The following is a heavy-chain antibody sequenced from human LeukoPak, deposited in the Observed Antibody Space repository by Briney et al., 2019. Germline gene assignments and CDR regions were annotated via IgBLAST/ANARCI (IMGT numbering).Heavy chain of an antibody. J-gene: IGHJ5*02. CDR2: INHSGST. Sequence: ASETLSLTCAVYGGSFSGYYWSWIRQPPGKGLEWIGEINHSGSTNYNPSLKSRVTISVDTSKNQFSLKLSSVTAADTAVYYCARKTAVTTYWFDPWGQGTLVTVSS. CDR3: ARKTAVTTYWFDP. D-gene: IGHD4-11*01. V-gene: IGHV4-34*01. CDR1: GGSFSGYY.